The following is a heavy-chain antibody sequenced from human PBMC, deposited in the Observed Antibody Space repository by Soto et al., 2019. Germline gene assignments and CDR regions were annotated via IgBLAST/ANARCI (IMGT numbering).Heavy chain of an antibody. Sequence: PSETLSLTCTVSGGSISSGGYYWSWIRQHPGKGLEWIGYIYYSGSTYYNPSLKSRVTISVDTSKNQFSLKLSSVTAADTAVYYCARHPFLITGTTVLYYGMDVWGQGTTVTVSS. CDR1: GGSISSGGYY. J-gene: IGHJ6*02. CDR2: IYYSGST. CDR3: ARHPFLITGTTVLYYGMDV. D-gene: IGHD1-7*01. V-gene: IGHV4-31*03.